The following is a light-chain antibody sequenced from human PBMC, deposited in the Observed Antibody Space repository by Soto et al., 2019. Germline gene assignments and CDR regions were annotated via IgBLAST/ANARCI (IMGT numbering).Light chain of an antibody. Sequence: QSVLTRPPSASGSPGQSVTISCTGTSSDVGGYNYVSWYQQHPGKAPKLMIYEVSKRPSGVPDRFSGSKSGNTASLTVSGLQAEDEADYYCSSYAGSNNKVVFGGGTKLTVL. CDR3: SSYAGSNNKVV. V-gene: IGLV2-8*01. J-gene: IGLJ2*01. CDR1: SSDVGGYNY. CDR2: EVS.